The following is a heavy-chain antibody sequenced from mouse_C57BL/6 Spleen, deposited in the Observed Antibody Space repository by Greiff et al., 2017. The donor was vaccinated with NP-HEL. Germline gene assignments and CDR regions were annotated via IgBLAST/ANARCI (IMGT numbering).Heavy chain of an antibody. CDR2: IYPGSGST. Sequence: QVQLQQPGAELVKPGASVKMSCKASGYTFTSYWITWVKQRPGQGLEWIGDIYPGSGSTNYNEKFKSKATLTVDTSSSTAYMQLSSLTSEDSAVYYCAIKDYYDYEYWYFDVWGTGTTVTVSS. D-gene: IGHD2-4*01. CDR3: AIKDYYDYEYWYFDV. V-gene: IGHV1-55*01. CDR1: GYTFTSYW. J-gene: IGHJ1*03.